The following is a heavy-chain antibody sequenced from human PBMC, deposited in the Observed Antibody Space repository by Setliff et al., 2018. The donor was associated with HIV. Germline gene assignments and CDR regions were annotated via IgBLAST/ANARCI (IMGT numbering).Heavy chain of an antibody. CDR1: GYRFTSHW. CDR2: IYPGDSDT. CDR3: ARVVNDFVVRGFVYYMDV. J-gene: IGHJ6*03. Sequence: PGESLKISCKGSGYRFTSHWIAWVRQMPGKGLEWMGIIYPGDSDTRYSPSFQGQVTISADRSISTAYLQWNSLKASDTAMYYCARVVNDFVVRGFVYYMDVWGKGTTVTVSS. V-gene: IGHV5-51*01. D-gene: IGHD3-10*01.